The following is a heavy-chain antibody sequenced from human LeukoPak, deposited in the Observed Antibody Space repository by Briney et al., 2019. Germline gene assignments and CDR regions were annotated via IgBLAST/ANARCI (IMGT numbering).Heavy chain of an antibody. V-gene: IGHV4-39*01. CDR2: IYYSGST. CDR3: ARLPIFGVVIYFDY. J-gene: IGHJ4*02. D-gene: IGHD3-3*01. Sequence: SETLSLTCTVSGGSISSSSYYWGWIRQPPGKGLEWIGSIYYSGSTYYNPSLKSRVTISVDTSKNQFSLKLSSVTAADTAVYYCARLPIFGVVIYFDYWGQGTLVTVSS. CDR1: GGSISSSSYY.